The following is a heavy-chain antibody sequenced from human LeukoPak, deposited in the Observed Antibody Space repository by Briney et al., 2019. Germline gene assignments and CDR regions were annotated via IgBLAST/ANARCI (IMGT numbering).Heavy chain of an antibody. CDR2: INSDGSST. D-gene: IGHD2-8*01. V-gene: IGHV3-74*01. Sequence: GGSLRLSCAASGFTFSSYWMHWVRQAPGKGLVWVSRINSDGSSTSYADSVKGRFTISRDNAKNTLYLQMDSLRAEDTAVYYCARDPYCTNGVCYLFDYWGQGTLVTVSS. CDR1: GFTFSSYW. CDR3: ARDPYCTNGVCYLFDY. J-gene: IGHJ4*02.